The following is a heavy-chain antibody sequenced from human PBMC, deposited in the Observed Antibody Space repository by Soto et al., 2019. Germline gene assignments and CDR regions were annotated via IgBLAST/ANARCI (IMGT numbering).Heavy chain of an antibody. V-gene: IGHV3-30-3*01. CDR2: ISYDGSNK. CDR3: ARDRYDFWSGYSAYYYYGMDV. CDR1: GFTFSSYA. D-gene: IGHD3-3*01. J-gene: IGHJ6*02. Sequence: GGSLRLSCAASGFTFSSYAMHWVRQAPGKGLEWVAVISYDGSNKYYADSVKGRFTISRDNSKNTLYLQMNSLRAEDTAVYYCARDRYDFWSGYSAYYYYGMDVWGQGTTVTVSS.